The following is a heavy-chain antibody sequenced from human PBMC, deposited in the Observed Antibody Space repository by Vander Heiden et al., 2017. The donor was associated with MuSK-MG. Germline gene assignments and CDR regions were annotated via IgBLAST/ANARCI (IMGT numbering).Heavy chain of an antibody. CDR1: GFTFNTFD. D-gene: IGHD3-3*01. J-gene: IGHJ4*02. CDR2: MSPNTGDS. Sequence: QVQLVQSGAEVRRLGASVKVSCKASGFTFNTFDINWVRQATGQGLEWLGWMSPNTGDSGSAQKLQGRLTMTRDTSISTVYMVLSRLTSEDTAVYYCARAGGRAHNFLPDYWGQGTLVTVSS. V-gene: IGHV1-8*02. CDR3: ARAGGRAHNFLPDY.